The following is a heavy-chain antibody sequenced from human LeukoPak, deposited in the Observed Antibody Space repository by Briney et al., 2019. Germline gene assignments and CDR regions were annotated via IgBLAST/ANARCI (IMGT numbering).Heavy chain of an antibody. J-gene: IGHJ4*02. Sequence: GGCLRLSCAASGFTFSSYAMHWVRQAPGKGLEWVAVISYDGSNKYYADSVKGRFTISRDNSKNTLYLQMNSLRAEDTAVYYCARPATNDGGSYYFDYWGQGTLVTVSS. CDR1: GFTFSSYA. V-gene: IGHV3-30-3*01. CDR3: ARPATNDGGSYYFDY. D-gene: IGHD1-26*01. CDR2: ISYDGSNK.